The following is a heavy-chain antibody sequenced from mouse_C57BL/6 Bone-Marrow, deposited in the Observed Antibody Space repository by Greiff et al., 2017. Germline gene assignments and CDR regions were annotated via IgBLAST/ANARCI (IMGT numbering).Heavy chain of an antibody. CDR1: GYTFTSYD. CDR2: IYPRDGST. D-gene: IGHD1-1*01. J-gene: IGHJ1*03. Sequence: VQLVESGPELVKPGASVKLSCKASGYTFTSYDINWVKQRPGQGLEWIGWIYPRDGSTKYNEKFKGKATLTVDTSSSTAYMELHSLTSEDSAVYFCAPYYYGSSYDWYFDVWGTGTTVTVSS. V-gene: IGHV1-85*01. CDR3: APYYYGSSYDWYFDV.